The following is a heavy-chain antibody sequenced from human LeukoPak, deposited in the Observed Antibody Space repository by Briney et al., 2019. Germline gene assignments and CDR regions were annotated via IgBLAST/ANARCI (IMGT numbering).Heavy chain of an antibody. CDR3: ARLEVVGANYYFDY. D-gene: IGHD1-26*01. J-gene: IGHJ4*02. CDR2: IYYSGST. Sequence: SETLSLTCTVSGGSISSSSYYWGWIRQPPGKRLEWIGSIYYSGSTYYNPSLKSRVTISVDTSKNQFSLKLSSVTAADTAVYYCARLEVVGANYYFDYWGQGTLVTVSS. CDR1: GGSISSSSYY. V-gene: IGHV4-39*01.